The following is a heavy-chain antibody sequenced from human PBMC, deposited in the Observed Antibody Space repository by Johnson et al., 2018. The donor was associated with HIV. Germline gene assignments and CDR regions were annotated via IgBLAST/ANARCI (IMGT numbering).Heavy chain of an antibody. Sequence: QVQLVESGGGVVQPGRSLRLSCAASGFTFSSYAMHWVRQAPGKGLEWVAFIRYDGSNKYYADSVKGRFTISRDNSKNTLYLQMNSLRAEDTALYYCARERVVQGEPDAFDSWGQGKMVTVSS. CDR3: ARERVVQGEPDAFDS. V-gene: IGHV3-33*01. CDR2: IRYDGSNK. J-gene: IGHJ3*02. D-gene: IGHD1-14*01. CDR1: GFTFSSYA.